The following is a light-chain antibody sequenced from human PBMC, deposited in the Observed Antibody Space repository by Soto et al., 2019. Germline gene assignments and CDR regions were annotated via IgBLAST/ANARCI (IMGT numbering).Light chain of an antibody. CDR3: QQYGSSGT. CDR1: QRVSNNY. J-gene: IGKJ1*01. Sequence: ETVLTQSPGTLSLSPGERATLSCRASQRVSNNYLAWYQQKPGQAPRLLIYGASNRATGIPDRFSGSGSGTDFTLTISRLEPEDFAVYYCQQYGSSGTFGQGTKVDI. V-gene: IGKV3-20*01. CDR2: GAS.